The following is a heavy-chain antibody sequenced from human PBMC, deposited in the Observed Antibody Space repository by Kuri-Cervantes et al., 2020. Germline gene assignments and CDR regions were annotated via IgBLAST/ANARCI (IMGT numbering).Heavy chain of an antibody. Sequence: GGSLRLSCAASGFTFSSNWIHWVRQAPGKGLVWVSRINSDGSSATYADSVKGRFTISRDNAKNTLYLQMNSLRDEDTAVYYCAIQRTTVKTWDAFDIWGQGTTVTVSS. J-gene: IGHJ3*02. V-gene: IGHV3-74*01. D-gene: IGHD4-17*01. CDR2: INSDGSSA. CDR3: AIQRTTVKTWDAFDI. CDR1: GFTFSSNW.